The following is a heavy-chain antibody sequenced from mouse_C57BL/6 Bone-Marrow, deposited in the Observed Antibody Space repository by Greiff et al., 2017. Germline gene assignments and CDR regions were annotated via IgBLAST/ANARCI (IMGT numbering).Heavy chain of an antibody. J-gene: IGHJ2*01. CDR1: GYTFTSYW. Sequence: QVQLQQPGAELVKPGASVKMSCKASGYTFTSYWITWVKQRPGQGLEWIGDIYPGSGSTNYNEKFKSKATLTVDTSSSTAYMQLSSLTSEDSAIYYCARYSSGPYYFDYWGQGTTLTVSS. D-gene: IGHD3-2*02. CDR2: IYPGSGST. V-gene: IGHV1-55*01. CDR3: ARYSSGPYYFDY.